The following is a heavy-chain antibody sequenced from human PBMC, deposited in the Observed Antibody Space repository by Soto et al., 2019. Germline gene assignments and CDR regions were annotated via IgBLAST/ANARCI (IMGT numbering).Heavy chain of an antibody. D-gene: IGHD4-17*01. V-gene: IGHV4-34*01. CDR1: GGSFSGYY. CDR3: ARVATVTTGGMDV. CDR2: INHSGST. Sequence: PSETLSLTCAVYGGSFSGYYWSWIRQPPGKGLEWIGEINHSGSTNYNPSLKSRVTISVDTSKNQFSLKLSSVTAADTAVYYCARVATVTTGGMDVWGQGTTGTAP. J-gene: IGHJ6*02.